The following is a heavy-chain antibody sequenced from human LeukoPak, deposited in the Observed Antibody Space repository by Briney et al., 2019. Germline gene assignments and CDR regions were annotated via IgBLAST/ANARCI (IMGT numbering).Heavy chain of an antibody. CDR2: INHSGST. D-gene: IGHD4-17*01. J-gene: IGHJ6*02. V-gene: IGHV4-34*01. CDR1: GGSFSGYY. CDR3: ARLRDLLYGDYYYYGMDV. Sequence: SETLSLTCAVYGGSFSGYYWSWIRQPPGKGLEWIGEINHSGSTNYNPSLKSRVTISVDTSKNQFSLELSSVTAADTAVYYCARLRDLLYGDYYYYGMDVWGQGTTVTVSS.